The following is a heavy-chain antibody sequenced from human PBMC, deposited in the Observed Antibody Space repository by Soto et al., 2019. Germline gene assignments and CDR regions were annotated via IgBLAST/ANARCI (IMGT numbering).Heavy chain of an antibody. CDR3: ARFLYYDFLSGYYTGSDYFDY. D-gene: IGHD3-3*01. CDR2: INHSGST. CDR1: GGSFSGYY. V-gene: IGHV4-34*01. Sequence: SETLSLTCAVYGGSFSGYYWSWIRQPPGKGLEWIGEINHSGSTNYNPSLKSRVTISVDTSKNQFSLKLSSVTAADTAVYYCARFLYYDFLSGYYTGSDYFDYWGQGTLVTVSS. J-gene: IGHJ4*02.